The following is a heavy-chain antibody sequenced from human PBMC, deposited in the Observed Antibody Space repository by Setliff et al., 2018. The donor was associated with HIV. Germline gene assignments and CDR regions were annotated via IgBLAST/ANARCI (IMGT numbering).Heavy chain of an antibody. V-gene: IGHV1-46*01. CDR1: GYSFTNHY. J-gene: IGHJ5*02. Sequence: GASVKVSCKPSGYSFTNHYMHWVRQAPGQGLEWMGVINPTGGSTRNTQKFQGRVTITADESTSTAYMELSSLRSEDTAVYYCARSDYYDSSGYSWFDPWGQGTLVTVSS. CDR3: ARSDYYDSSGYSWFDP. D-gene: IGHD3-22*01. CDR2: INPTGGST.